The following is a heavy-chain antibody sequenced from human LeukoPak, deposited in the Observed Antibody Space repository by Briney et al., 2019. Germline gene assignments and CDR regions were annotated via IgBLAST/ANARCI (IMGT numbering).Heavy chain of an antibody. J-gene: IGHJ4*02. D-gene: IGHD6-19*01. CDR1: GGTFSSYA. Sequence: ASVKVSCKASGGTFSSYAISWVRQAPGQGLEWMGGIIPIFSTANYAQKFQGRVTITADESTSTAYMELSSLRSEDTAVYYCARGGQWLVQAANYFDYWGQGTLVTVSS. CDR3: ARGGQWLVQAANYFDY. CDR2: IIPIFSTA. V-gene: IGHV1-69*13.